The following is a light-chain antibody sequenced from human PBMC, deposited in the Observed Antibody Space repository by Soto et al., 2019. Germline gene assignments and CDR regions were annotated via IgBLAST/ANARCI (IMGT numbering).Light chain of an antibody. V-gene: IGKV1-39*01. CDR1: QSISAY. Sequence: DIQMTQSPSSMSASVGDSVTITCRASQSISAYLNWYQQKPGKAPKLLIYAASSLQSGVPSRFSGSGSGTDFTLTSSSLQPEDFATYYCQESYSTPSVTFGPGTKVDI. J-gene: IGKJ3*01. CDR3: QESYSTPSVT. CDR2: AAS.